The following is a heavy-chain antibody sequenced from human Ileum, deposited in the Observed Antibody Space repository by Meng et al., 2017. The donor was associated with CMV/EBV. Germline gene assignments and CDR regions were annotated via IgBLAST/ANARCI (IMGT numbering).Heavy chain of an antibody. J-gene: IGHJ4*02. V-gene: IGHV3-21*01. D-gene: IGHD3-22*01. Sequence: SEFPLRAYGMNWVRQAPGKGLEWVASISNTGSYIYHAESVKGRFTIARDNAKNSLYLQMNSLRAEDTAVYYCAIDYYDSTSYPDGFDYWGQGTLVTVSS. CDR1: EFPLRAYG. CDR3: AIDYYDSTSYPDGFDY. CDR2: ISNTGSYI.